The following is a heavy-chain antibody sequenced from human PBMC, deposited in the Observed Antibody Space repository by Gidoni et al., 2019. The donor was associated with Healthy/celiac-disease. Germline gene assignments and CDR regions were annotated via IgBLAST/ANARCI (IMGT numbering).Heavy chain of an antibody. CDR2: ISGSGGRT. CDR3: AKGTPGYSSSPLDY. CDR1: GFTFSSYA. D-gene: IGHD6-13*01. J-gene: IGHJ4*02. Sequence: EVQLLESGGGLVQPGWSLRLSCAASGFTFSSYAMTCVRQAPGKGLEWVAAISGSGGRTYYAEYVKGRLTISRDNYKNTLYLQMNSRRAEDTAVYYCAKGTPGYSSSPLDYWGQGTLVTVSS. V-gene: IGHV3-23*01.